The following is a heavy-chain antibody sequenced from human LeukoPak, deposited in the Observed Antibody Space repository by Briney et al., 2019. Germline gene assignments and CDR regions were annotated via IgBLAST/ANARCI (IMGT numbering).Heavy chain of an antibody. D-gene: IGHD6-19*01. CDR2: ISGTGGST. V-gene: IGHV3-23*01. CDR1: GFTFSTYA. CDR3: AKRKVAVAGHFDY. Sequence: GGSLRLSCAASGFTFSTYAMTWVRQAPGKGLEWVSLISGTGGSTYYADSVKGRFTISRDNSKNTLYLQMNSLRAEDTAVYYCAKRKVAVAGHFDYWGQGTLVTVSS. J-gene: IGHJ4*02.